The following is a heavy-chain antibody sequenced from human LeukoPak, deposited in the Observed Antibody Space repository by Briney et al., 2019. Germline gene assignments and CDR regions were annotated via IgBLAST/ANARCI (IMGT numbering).Heavy chain of an antibody. J-gene: IGHJ4*02. D-gene: IGHD6-13*01. CDR3: AKLPYRGGSSWTEFDY. V-gene: IGHV3-30*02. CDR1: GFTFSNYG. CDR2: IRYDATDK. Sequence: GGSLRLSCVASGFTFSNYGIHWVRQAPGKGLEWVAFIRYDATDKYYADSVRGRFTISRDNSRNTVYLEMNSLRAEDTAVYYCAKLPYRGGSSWTEFDYWGQGTLVTVSS.